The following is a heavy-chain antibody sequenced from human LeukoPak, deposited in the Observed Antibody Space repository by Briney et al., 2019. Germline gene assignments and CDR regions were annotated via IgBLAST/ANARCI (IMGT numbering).Heavy chain of an antibody. CDR3: ARAVGMATDFDY. V-gene: IGHV4-59*01. D-gene: IGHD5-24*01. J-gene: IGHJ4*02. CDR2: IYYSGST. CDR1: GGSISSYY. Sequence: SETLSLTCTVSGGSISSYYWSWIRQPPGKGLEWIGYIYYSGSTNYNPSLKSRVTISVDTSKNQFSLKLSSVTAADTAVYYCARAVGMATDFDYWGQGTLVTVSS.